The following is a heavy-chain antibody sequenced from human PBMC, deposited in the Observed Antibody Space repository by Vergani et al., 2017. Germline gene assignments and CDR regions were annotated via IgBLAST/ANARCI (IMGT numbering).Heavy chain of an antibody. CDR2: ISGSGGST. J-gene: IGHJ4*02. D-gene: IGHD3-22*01. CDR1: GFTFSSYA. Sequence: EVQLLESGGGLVQPGGSLRLSCAASGFTFSSYAMSWVRQAPGKGLEWVSAISGSGGSTYYADSVKGRFTISRDNSKNTLYLQMNSLRAEDTAVYYCARDQFDYYDSFGYWGQGTLVTVSS. V-gene: IGHV3-23*01. CDR3: ARDQFDYYDSFGY.